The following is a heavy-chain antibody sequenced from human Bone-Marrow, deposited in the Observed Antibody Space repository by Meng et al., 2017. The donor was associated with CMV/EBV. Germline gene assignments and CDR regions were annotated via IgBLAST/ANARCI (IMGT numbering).Heavy chain of an antibody. CDR1: GYTFTGYY. CDR3: AKDSKNRVFLGAPGQGPRFYYGMDV. Sequence: ASVKVSCKASGYTFTGYYMHWVRQAPGQGLEWMGWINPNSGGTNYAQKFQGRVTMTRDTSISTVYMELSSLRSEDTAVYYCAKDSKNRVFLGAPGQGPRFYYGMDVWGQGTTVTVSS. CDR2: INPNSGGT. V-gene: IGHV1-2*02. J-gene: IGHJ6*02. D-gene: IGHD1-26*01.